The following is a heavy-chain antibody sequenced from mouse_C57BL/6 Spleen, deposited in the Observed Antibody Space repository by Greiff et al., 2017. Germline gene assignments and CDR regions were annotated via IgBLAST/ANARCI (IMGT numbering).Heavy chain of an antibody. V-gene: IGHV1-82*01. CDR1: GFAFSSSW. Sequence: VQGVESGPELVKPGASVKISCKASGFAFSSSWMNWVKQRPGKGLEWIGRIYPGDGDTNYNGKFKGKATLTADKSSSTAYMQLSSLTSEDSAVYFCAREEDTTNAYWGQGTLVTVSA. D-gene: IGHD1-1*01. CDR3: AREEDTTNAY. CDR2: IYPGDGDT. J-gene: IGHJ3*01.